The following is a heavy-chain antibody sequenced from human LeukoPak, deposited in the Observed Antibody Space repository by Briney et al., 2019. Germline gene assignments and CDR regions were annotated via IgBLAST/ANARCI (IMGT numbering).Heavy chain of an antibody. CDR2: MNPNSGNT. Sequence: ASVKVSCKASGYTFTSYDINWVRQATGQGLEWMGWMNPNSGNTGYAQKFQGRVTMTRNTSISTAYMELSSLRSEDTAVYYCASGLTGYFYFDYWGQGTLVTVSS. D-gene: IGHD3-9*01. CDR3: ASGLTGYFYFDY. V-gene: IGHV1-8*01. CDR1: GYTFTSYD. J-gene: IGHJ4*02.